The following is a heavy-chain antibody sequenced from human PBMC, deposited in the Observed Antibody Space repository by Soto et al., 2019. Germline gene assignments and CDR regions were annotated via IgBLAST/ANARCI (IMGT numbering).Heavy chain of an antibody. CDR1: GGSISSSNW. CDR2: IYHSGSA. CDR3: ARGHRDVRDFYYGMDV. Sequence: QVQLQESGPGLVKPSGTLSLTCAVSGGSISSSNWWTWVRQPPGKGLEWIGEIYHSGSANYNPSLKSRVTISVDKSKNQFSLRLSSVTTADTAVYFCARGHRDVRDFYYGMDVWGQGTTVTVSS. J-gene: IGHJ6*02. V-gene: IGHV4-4*02. D-gene: IGHD6-6*01.